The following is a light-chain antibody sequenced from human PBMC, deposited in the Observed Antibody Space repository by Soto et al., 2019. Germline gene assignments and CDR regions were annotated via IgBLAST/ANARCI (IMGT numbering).Light chain of an antibody. CDR1: QTINNY. CDR2: GAS. CDR3: QQVYGFPHT. J-gene: IGKJ2*01. Sequence: DIQMTQSPSSLSASVGDRVTITCRTSQTINNYLNWYRQKPGKVPEVLIYGASSLQRGVSSRFTGSASGTYFTLTISSLQREDSVTYYCQQVYGFPHTFGQGTKVEV. V-gene: IGKV1-39*01.